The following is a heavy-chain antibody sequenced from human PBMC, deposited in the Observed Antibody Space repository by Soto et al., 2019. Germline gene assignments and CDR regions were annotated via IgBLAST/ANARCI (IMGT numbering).Heavy chain of an antibody. D-gene: IGHD3-22*01. V-gene: IGHV1-8*01. J-gene: IGHJ3*02. CDR1: GYTFTSYD. CDR2: MHPNSGNT. Sequence: ASVKVSCKASGYTFTSYDINWVRQATGQGLEWMGWMHPNSGNTGYAQKFQGRVTMTRNTSISTAYMELSSLRAEDTAVYYCASGGACMIVVVIINDAFEIWGQGTMVTVSS. CDR3: ASGGACMIVVVIINDAFEI.